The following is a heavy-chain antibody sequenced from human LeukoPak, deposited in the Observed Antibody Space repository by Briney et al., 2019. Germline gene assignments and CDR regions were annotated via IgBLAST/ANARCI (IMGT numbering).Heavy chain of an antibody. V-gene: IGHV3-21*01. CDR3: ARDRYYDSSGPDLFDY. Sequence: GGSLRLSCAASGFTFSSYSMTWVRQAPGKGLEWVSSISSSSYIYYADSVKGRFTISRDNAKNSLYLQMNSLRAEDTAVYYCARDRYYDSSGPDLFDYWGQGTLVTVSS. D-gene: IGHD3-22*01. CDR2: ISSSSYI. CDR1: GFTFSSYS. J-gene: IGHJ4*02.